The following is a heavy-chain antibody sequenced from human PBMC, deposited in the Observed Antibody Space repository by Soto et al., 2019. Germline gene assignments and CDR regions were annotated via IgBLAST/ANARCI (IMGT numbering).Heavy chain of an antibody. Sequence: GGSLRLSCAASGFTFSSYAMHWVRQAPGKGLEWVAVISYDGSNKYYADSVKGRFTISRDNSKNTLYLQMNSLRAEDTAVYYCARDNFYFDYWGQGTLVTGSS. CDR2: ISYDGSNK. V-gene: IGHV3-30-3*01. D-gene: IGHD1-20*01. CDR3: ARDNFYFDY. J-gene: IGHJ4*02. CDR1: GFTFSSYA.